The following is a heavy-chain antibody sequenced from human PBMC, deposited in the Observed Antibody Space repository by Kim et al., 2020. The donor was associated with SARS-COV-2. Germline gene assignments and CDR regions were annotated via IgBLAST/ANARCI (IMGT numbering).Heavy chain of an antibody. CDR3: ARPQGYCSSTSCYRAPGTTESYAFDI. V-gene: IGHV3-11*01. CDR2: ISSSGSTI. D-gene: IGHD2-2*01. J-gene: IGHJ3*02. CDR1: GFTFSDYY. Sequence: GGSLRLSCAASGFTFSDYYMSWIRQAPGKGLEWVSYISSSGSTIYYADSVKGRFTISRDNAKNSLYLQMNSLRAEDTAVYYCARPQGYCSSTSCYRAPGTTESYAFDIWGQGTMVTVSS.